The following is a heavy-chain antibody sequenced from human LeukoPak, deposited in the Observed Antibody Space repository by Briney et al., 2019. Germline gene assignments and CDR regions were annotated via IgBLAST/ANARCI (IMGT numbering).Heavy chain of an antibody. V-gene: IGHV4-31*03. Sequence: SETLSLTCTVSGGSISSGGYYWSWIRQHPGKGLEWIGYIYYSGSTYYNPSLKSRVTISVDTSKNQFSLKLSSVTAADTAVYYCAREISSGYNWFDPWGQGTLVTVSS. CDR2: IYYSGST. D-gene: IGHD6-19*01. CDR3: AREISSGYNWFDP. CDR1: GGSISSGGYY. J-gene: IGHJ5*02.